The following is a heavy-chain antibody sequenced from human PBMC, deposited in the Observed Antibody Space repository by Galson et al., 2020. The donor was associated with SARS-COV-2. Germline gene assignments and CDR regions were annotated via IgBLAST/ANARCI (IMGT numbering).Heavy chain of an antibody. CDR2: ISAYNGNT. J-gene: IGHJ5*02. CDR3: VRDVGWLDP. V-gene: IGHV1-18*04. CDR1: GYTFTSYS. Sequence: ASVKVSCKTSGYTFTSYSISWVRQAPGQGLEWMGWISAYNGNTNYAQKFQGRLNLTTETSTRTAFLELTSLRSDDTAIYFCVRDVGWLDPWGQGTLVSVSS.